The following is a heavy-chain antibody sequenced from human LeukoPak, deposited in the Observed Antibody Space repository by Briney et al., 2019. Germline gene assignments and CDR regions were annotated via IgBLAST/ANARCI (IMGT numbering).Heavy chain of an antibody. D-gene: IGHD1-1*01. V-gene: IGHV4-38-2*02. Sequence: SETLSLTCTVSGYSISSGYYWGWIRQPPGKGLEWIGTIYQSMYHSGSTYYNPSLKSRVTISVNTSKNQFSLNLTSVTIADTAVYYCARDISAWTPHWYFDLWGRGTLFTVSS. J-gene: IGHJ2*01. CDR3: ARDISAWTPHWYFDL. CDR1: GYSISSGYY. CDR2: MYHSGST.